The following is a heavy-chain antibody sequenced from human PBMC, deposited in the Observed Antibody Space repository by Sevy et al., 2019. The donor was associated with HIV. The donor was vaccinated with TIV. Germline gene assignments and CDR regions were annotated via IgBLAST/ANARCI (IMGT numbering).Heavy chain of an antibody. CDR2: ISYDGSNK. CDR3: AKERAGGPLKDYYYGMDV. J-gene: IGHJ6*02. Sequence: GGSLRLSCAASGFTFSSYGMHWVRQAPGKGLEWVAVISYDGSNKYYADSVKRRFTISRDNSKNTLYLQMNSLRAEDTAVYYCAKERAGGPLKDYYYGMDVWGQGTTVTVSS. CDR1: GFTFSSYG. D-gene: IGHD2-15*01. V-gene: IGHV3-30*18.